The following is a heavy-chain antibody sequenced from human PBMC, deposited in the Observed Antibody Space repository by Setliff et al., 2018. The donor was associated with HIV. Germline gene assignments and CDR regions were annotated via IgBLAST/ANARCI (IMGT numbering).Heavy chain of an antibody. Sequence: GASVKVSCKASGYTFNSYGISWVRQAPGQGFEWMGWISAYNGDTNYVQKLQGRVTMTTDTSTRTAYMELRSLKSDDTAVYYCARAEFVLRPTHFDYWGQGTLVTVSS. CDR1: GYTFNSYG. J-gene: IGHJ4*02. CDR2: ISAYNGDT. D-gene: IGHD4-17*01. V-gene: IGHV1-18*01. CDR3: ARAEFVLRPTHFDY.